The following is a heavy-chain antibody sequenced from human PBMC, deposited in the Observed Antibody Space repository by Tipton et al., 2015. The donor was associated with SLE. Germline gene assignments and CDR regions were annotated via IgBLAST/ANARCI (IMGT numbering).Heavy chain of an antibody. Sequence: SLRLSCTVSGFTFSNYAMSWVRQAPGKGLEWVSVIYSGGSTYSAHSVQGRFSISRDNFRNTLFLQMNSLRTDDSAVYYCAKGYSSGTSGEFDYWGQGTLVTVSS. D-gene: IGHD3-10*01. J-gene: IGHJ4*02. CDR2: IYSGGST. CDR3: AKGYSSGTSGEFDY. V-gene: IGHV3-23*03. CDR1: GFTFSNYA.